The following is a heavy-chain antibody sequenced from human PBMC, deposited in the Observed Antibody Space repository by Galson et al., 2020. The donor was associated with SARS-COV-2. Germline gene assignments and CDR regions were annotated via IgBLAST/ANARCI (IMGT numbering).Heavy chain of an antibody. V-gene: IGHV4-59*08. CDR1: GGSISSYY. CDR2: IYYSGST. Sequence: ETSETLSLTCTVSGGSISSYYWSWIRQPPGKGLEWIGYIYYSGSTNYNPSLKSRVTISVDTSKNQFSLKLSSVTAADTAVYYCARHPYYYDSSGYEFDYWGQGTLVTVSS. D-gene: IGHD3-22*01. J-gene: IGHJ4*02. CDR3: ARHPYYYDSSGYEFDY.